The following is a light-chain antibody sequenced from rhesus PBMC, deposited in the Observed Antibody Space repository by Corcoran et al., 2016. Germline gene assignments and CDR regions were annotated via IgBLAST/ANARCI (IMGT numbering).Light chain of an antibody. J-gene: IGKJ1*01. V-gene: IGKV1-18*01. CDR2: FAS. Sequence: DIQMTQSPSSLSASVGDKVNITCRASQGISSWLAWYQQKAGKAPNLLIYFASSLQSGVPSRFKGSGSGTDYTLTISSLQPEVFATYYCQQGYKPPWTFGQGTKVEIK. CDR1: QGISSW. CDR3: QQGYKPPWT.